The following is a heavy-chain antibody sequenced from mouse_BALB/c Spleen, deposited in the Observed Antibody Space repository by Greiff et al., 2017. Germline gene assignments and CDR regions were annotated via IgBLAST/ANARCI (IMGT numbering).Heavy chain of an antibody. CDR3: ARPYYDGGAWFAY. CDR2: IWSGGST. D-gene: IGHD1-1*01. CDR1: GFSLTSYG. V-gene: IGHV2-2*02. Sequence: VQLQQSGPGLVQPSQSLSITCTVSGFSLTSYGVHWVRQSPGKGLEWLGVIWSGGSTDYNAAFISRLSISKDNSKSQVFFKMNSLQANDTAIYYCARPYYDGGAWFAYWGQGTLVTVSA. J-gene: IGHJ3*01.